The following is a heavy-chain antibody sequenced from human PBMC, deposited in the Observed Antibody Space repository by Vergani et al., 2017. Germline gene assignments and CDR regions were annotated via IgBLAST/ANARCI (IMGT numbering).Heavy chain of an antibody. D-gene: IGHD3-22*01. CDR2: ISYSGTT. V-gene: IGHV4-30-4*08. CDR1: GGSISSGDYY. J-gene: IGHJ4*02. CDR3: AREEAYYYGSGSC. Sequence: QVQLQESGPGLVTPSQTLSLICTVSGGSISSGDYYWTWIRQPPGKGLEWIGYISYSGTTYYNPSLKSRVTMSVDTSKNQFSLKLSSVTAADTAVYYCAREEAYYYGSGSCWSQGTLVTVSS.